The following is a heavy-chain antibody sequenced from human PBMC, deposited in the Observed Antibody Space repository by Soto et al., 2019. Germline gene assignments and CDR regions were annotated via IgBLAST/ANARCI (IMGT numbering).Heavy chain of an antibody. D-gene: IGHD3-22*01. CDR3: VRDTGAYYYDSSGYDRWFDP. J-gene: IGHJ5*02. V-gene: IGHV1-69*01. Sequence: QVQLVQSGAEVKKPGSSVKVSCKASGGTFSSYAISWVRQAPGQGLEWMGGIIPIFGTANYAQKFQGRVTITADESTSTAYMELSSLRSEDTAVYYCVRDTGAYYYDSSGYDRWFDPWGQGTLVTVSS. CDR1: GGTFSSYA. CDR2: IIPIFGTA.